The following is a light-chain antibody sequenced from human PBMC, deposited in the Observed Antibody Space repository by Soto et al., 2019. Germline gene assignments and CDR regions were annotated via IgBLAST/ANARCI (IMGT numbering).Light chain of an antibody. Sequence: EIVLTQSPATLSWSPGEGATLYCGASQTVGNNLAWYQQKPGQAAGLLIYEASTRATGIPARFSGSGSGTDFTLTISSLEPEDFAVYYCQQHAHWPLTFGGGTKVEIK. V-gene: IGKV3-11*01. J-gene: IGKJ4*01. CDR2: EAS. CDR3: QQHAHWPLT. CDR1: QTVGNN.